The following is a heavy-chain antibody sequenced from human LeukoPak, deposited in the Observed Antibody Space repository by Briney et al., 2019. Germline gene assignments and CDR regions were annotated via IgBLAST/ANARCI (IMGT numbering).Heavy chain of an antibody. V-gene: IGHV3-48*01. D-gene: IGHD6-13*01. J-gene: IGHJ4*02. CDR1: GFSFSTYS. CDR2: ISSSSSTI. CDR3: SIPPPAAEK. Sequence: QSGGSLRLSCAASGFSFSTYSVNWVRQAPGKGLEWVSYISSSSSTIYYADSVKGRFTISRDNAKNSLYLQMNSLRAEDTAVYYCSIPPPAAEKWGQGTLVTVSS.